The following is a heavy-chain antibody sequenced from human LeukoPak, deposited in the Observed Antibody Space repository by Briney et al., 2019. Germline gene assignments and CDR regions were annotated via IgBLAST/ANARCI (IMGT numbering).Heavy chain of an antibody. CDR2: INPNSGGT. CDR1: GYTFTGYY. Sequence: ASVKLSCKASGYTFTGYYMHWVRQAPGQGLEWMGWINPNSGGTNYARKFQGRVTMTRDTSISTAYMELSRLRSDDTAVYYCALSTTGSEGFDYWGQGNLVTVSS. J-gene: IGHJ4*02. D-gene: IGHD4-17*01. V-gene: IGHV1-2*02. CDR3: ALSTTGSEGFDY.